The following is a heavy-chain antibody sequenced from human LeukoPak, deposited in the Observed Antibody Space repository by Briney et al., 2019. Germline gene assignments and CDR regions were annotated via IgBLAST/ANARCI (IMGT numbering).Heavy chain of an antibody. CDR1: GFTFSSYA. D-gene: IGHD2-21*02. Sequence: GGSLRLSCAASGFTFSSYAMSWVRQAPGKGLECVSVISGSGGSTYYADSVKGRFTISRDNSKNTLYLQVNSLGAEDTALYYCAKILGVTFDAFDIWGQGTMVTVSS. CDR2: ISGSGGST. CDR3: AKILGVTFDAFDI. V-gene: IGHV3-23*01. J-gene: IGHJ3*02.